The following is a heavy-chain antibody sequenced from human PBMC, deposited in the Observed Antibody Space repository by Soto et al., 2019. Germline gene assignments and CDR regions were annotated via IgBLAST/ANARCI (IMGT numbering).Heavy chain of an antibody. CDR1: GGTFSSYA. V-gene: IGHV1-69*13. Sequence: GASVKVSCKASGGTFSSYAISWVRQAPGQGLEWMGGIIPIFGTANYAQKFQGRVTITADESTSTAYMELSSLRSKDTAVYYCARAGSSAPPWVYGMDVWGQGTLVTVSS. D-gene: IGHD6-6*01. J-gene: IGHJ6*02. CDR3: ARAGSSAPPWVYGMDV. CDR2: IIPIFGTA.